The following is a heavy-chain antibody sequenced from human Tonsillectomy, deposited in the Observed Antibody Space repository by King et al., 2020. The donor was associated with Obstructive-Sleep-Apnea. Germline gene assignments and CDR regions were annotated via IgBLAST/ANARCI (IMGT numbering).Heavy chain of an antibody. J-gene: IGHJ2*01. D-gene: IGHD1-26*01. Sequence: QLVQSGAEVKKPGASVKVSCKASGYTFTGYYMHWVRQAPGQGLEWMGGINPNSGGTNYAQKFQGRVTITRDTSISTAYMELSRLRSDDTAVYYCARGGRYSGSYYSWYFDLWGRGTPITVSS. CDR2: INPNSGGT. V-gene: IGHV1-2*02. CDR3: ARGGRYSGSYYSWYFDL. CDR1: GYTFTGYY.